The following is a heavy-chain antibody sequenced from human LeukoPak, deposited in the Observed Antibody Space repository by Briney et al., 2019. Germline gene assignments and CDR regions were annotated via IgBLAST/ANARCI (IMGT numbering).Heavy chain of an antibody. V-gene: IGHV3-30*02. Sequence: GGSLRLSCAASGFTLTSSDMNWVRQAPGKGLEWVSFIRYDGGIKYYADSVKGRFTISRDTSKNTLYLQMNSLRPEDTAVYCCAKDGTSHFDYWGQGTLVIVSS. CDR1: GFTLTSSD. J-gene: IGHJ4*02. D-gene: IGHD6-13*01. CDR3: AKDGTSHFDY. CDR2: IRYDGGIK.